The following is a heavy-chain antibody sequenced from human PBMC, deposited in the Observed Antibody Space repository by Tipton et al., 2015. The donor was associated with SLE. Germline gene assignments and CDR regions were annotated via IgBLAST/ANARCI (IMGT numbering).Heavy chain of an antibody. CDR3: ARDLGGDFDY. CDR2: IYYSGST. J-gene: IGHJ4*02. Sequence: LRLSCAVYGGSFSGYYWSWIRQPPGKGLEWIGFIYYSGSTDYNPSLKSRVTISVDTSKNQFSLKVSSVTAADTAVYYCARDLGGDFDYWGQGTLVTVSS. D-gene: IGHD4-17*01. V-gene: IGHV4-59*01. CDR1: GGSFSGYY.